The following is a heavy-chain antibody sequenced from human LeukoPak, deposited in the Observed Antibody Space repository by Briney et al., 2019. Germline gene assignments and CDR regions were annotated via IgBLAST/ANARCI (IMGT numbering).Heavy chain of an antibody. D-gene: IGHD6-13*01. J-gene: IGHJ4*02. CDR1: GFTFSSYG. Sequence: GGSLRLSCVASGFTFSSYGMHWVRQAPGKGLEWVAFIRYDGSNKYYADSVKGRFTISRDNSKNTLYLQMNSLRAEDTAVYYRAKDSSEAAAGFDYWGQGTLVTVSS. CDR2: IRYDGSNK. V-gene: IGHV3-30*02. CDR3: AKDSSEAAAGFDY.